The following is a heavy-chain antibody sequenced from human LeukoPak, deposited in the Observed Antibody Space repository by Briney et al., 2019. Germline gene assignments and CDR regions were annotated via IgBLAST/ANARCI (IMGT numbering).Heavy chain of an antibody. Sequence: GGSLRLSCAVSGFTLRDFSMHWVRQSPGRGLEYVSAINYKGGSTYYADSVKGRFTISRDNSKNTLYLQMNSLRAEDAAVYYCLVEPGLSFYYNVDVWGRGTTVTVPS. V-gene: IGHV3-64*02. CDR3: LVEPGLSFYYNVDV. J-gene: IGHJ6*03. D-gene: IGHD2-2*01. CDR1: GFTLRDFS. CDR2: INYKGGST.